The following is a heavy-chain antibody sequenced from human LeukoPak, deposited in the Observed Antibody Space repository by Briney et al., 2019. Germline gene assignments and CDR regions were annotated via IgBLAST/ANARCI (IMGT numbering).Heavy chain of an antibody. CDR1: GFTFTSSA. CDR3: AADLPYSNYGPLDY. V-gene: IGHV1-58*01. D-gene: IGHD4-11*01. CDR2: IVVGSGNT. Sequence: ASVKVSCKASGFTFTSSAVQWVRQARGQRLEWIGWIVVGSGNTNYAQKFQERLTITRDMSTSTAYMELSSLRSEDTAVYFCAADLPYSNYGPLDYWGQGTLVTVSS. J-gene: IGHJ4*02.